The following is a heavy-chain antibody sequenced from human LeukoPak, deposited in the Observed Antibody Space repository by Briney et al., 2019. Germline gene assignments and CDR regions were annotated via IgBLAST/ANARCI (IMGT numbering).Heavy chain of an antibody. CDR1: GFTFSSYA. V-gene: IGHV3-23*01. CDR2: ISGGGYST. D-gene: IGHD5-12*01. Sequence: GGSLRLSCAASGFTFSSYAMSWVRQAPGKGLEWVSVISGGGYSTYYAASVKGRFTISRDNSKNTLYLQMNGLRAEDTAVYYCAKGPSDIVVSYYGMDVWGQGTTVTVSS. CDR3: AKGPSDIVVSYYGMDV. J-gene: IGHJ6*02.